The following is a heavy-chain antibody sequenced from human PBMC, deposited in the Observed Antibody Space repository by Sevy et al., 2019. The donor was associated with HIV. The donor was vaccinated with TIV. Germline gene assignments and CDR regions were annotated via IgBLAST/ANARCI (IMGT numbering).Heavy chain of an antibody. V-gene: IGHV4-38-2*02. D-gene: IGHD1-26*01. CDR3: AGENAWGRGYS. Sequence: SETLSLTCTVSASSITSDNLWGWIRQPPGKRLEWIGNVYPSGSAYYNPSFKSRVTISADTSKNQFSLKLTSVTAADTARYYCAGENAWGRGYSWGQGTLVTVSS. J-gene: IGHJ4*02. CDR2: VYPSGSA. CDR1: ASSITSDNL.